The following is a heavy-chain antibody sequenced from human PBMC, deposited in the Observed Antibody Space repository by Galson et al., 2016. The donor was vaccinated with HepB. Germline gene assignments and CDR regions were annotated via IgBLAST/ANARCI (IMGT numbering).Heavy chain of an antibody. V-gene: IGHV3-23*01. CDR1: GFTFSSYS. D-gene: IGHD5-24*01. Sequence: SLRLSCAASGFTFSSYSMTWVRQTPGKGLQWVSVICGGGDITDYAGSVKGRFTISRDNSKNTLYLQMNSLRAEDTAIDYCATGGRSDAYNDWGQGTLVTVSS. CDR3: ATGGRSDAYND. CDR2: ICGGGDIT. J-gene: IGHJ4*02.